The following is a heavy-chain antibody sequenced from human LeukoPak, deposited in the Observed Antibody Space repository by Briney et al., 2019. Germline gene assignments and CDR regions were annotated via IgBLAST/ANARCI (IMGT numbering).Heavy chain of an antibody. CDR2: ISYDGSNK. CDR3: AKVAQWLVGKYFDY. V-gene: IGHV3-30*18. J-gene: IGHJ4*02. Sequence: GGSLRLSCAASGFTFSSYGMHWVRQAPGKGLEWVAVISYDGSNKYYADSVKGRFTISRDNSKNTLYLQMNSLRAEDTAVYYCAKVAQWLVGKYFDYWGQGTLVTVSS. D-gene: IGHD6-19*01. CDR1: GFTFSSYG.